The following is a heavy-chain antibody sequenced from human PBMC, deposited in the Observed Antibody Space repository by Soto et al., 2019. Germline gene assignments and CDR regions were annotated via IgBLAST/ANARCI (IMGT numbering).Heavy chain of an antibody. Sequence: PGGSLRLSCAASGFSFTDYYMIWIRQAPGKGLEWVSYISSSNIYTNYADSVKGRFTISRDNAKNSLYLQMNSLRAEDTAVYYCARDPDRGYSYGEYDYWGQGTLVTVSS. J-gene: IGHJ4*02. CDR1: GFSFTDYY. CDR2: ISSSNIYT. D-gene: IGHD5-18*01. CDR3: ARDPDRGYSYGEYDY. V-gene: IGHV3-11*05.